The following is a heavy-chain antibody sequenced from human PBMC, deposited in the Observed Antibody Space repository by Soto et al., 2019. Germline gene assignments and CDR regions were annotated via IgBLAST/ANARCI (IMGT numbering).Heavy chain of an antibody. CDR3: ATVFRSSNINY. CDR1: GLSFSDYY. D-gene: IGHD3-10*02. J-gene: IGHJ4*02. V-gene: IGHV3-11*01. Sequence: GGSLRLSCAASGLSFSDYYMSWIRQAPGKGLEWIAYITSSSSTIYYADSVKGRFTISRNDAKNSLYLQLDSLRAEDTAVYYCATVFRSSNINYRGQGTLVTVSS. CDR2: ITSSSSTI.